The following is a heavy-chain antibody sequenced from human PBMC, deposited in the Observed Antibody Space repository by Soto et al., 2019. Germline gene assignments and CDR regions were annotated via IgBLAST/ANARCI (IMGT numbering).Heavy chain of an antibody. CDR3: ARGPGD. D-gene: IGHD1-26*01. J-gene: IGHJ4*02. V-gene: IGHV4-31*03. CDR1: GGSISSGGYY. CDR2: IYYSGST. Sequence: QVQLQESGPGLVKPSQTLSLTCTVSGGSISSGGYYWSWIRQHPGKGLEWIGYIYYSGSTYYNPFPQRRINKTRDTSKNQFSLKLSSVTAADTAVYYCARGPGDWGQGTLVTVSS.